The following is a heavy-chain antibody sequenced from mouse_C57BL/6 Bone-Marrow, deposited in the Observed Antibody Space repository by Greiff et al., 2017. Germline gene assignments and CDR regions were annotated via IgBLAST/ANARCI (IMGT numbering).Heavy chain of an antibody. V-gene: IGHV1-18*01. J-gene: IGHJ3*01. D-gene: IGHD4-1*02. CDR2: INPNNGGT. Sequence: EVQLQQSGPELVKPGASVKIPCKASGYTFTDYNMDWVKQSHGKSLEWIGDINPNNGGTIYNQKFKGKATLTVDKSSSTAYMELRSLTSEDTAVYYCASNWDRFAYWGQGTLVTVSA. CDR3: ASNWDRFAY. CDR1: GYTFTDYN.